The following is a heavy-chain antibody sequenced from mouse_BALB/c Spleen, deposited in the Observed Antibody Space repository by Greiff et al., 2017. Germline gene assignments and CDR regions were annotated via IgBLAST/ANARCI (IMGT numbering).Heavy chain of an antibody. J-gene: IGHJ4*01. D-gene: IGHD1-1*01. CDR2: INPSSGYT. CDR1: GYTFTSYT. Sequence: VQLQQSGAELARPGASVKMSCKASGYTFTSYTMHWVKQRPGQGLEWIGYINPSSGYTNYNQKFKDKATLTADKSSSTAYMQLSSLTSEDSAVYYCARDYYGSSYDAMDYWGQGTSVTVSS. V-gene: IGHV1-4*01. CDR3: ARDYYGSSYDAMDY.